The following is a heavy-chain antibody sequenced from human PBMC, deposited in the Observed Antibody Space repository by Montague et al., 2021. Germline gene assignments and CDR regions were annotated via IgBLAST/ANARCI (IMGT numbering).Heavy chain of an antibody. J-gene: IGHJ5*02. CDR3: VRVFSSWYVGWFDP. V-gene: IGHV4-39*07. D-gene: IGHD6-13*01. CDR2: IYYSGNS. Sequence: SESLSLTCTVSGASITSNIYYWGWIRQSPGKGLEWIGSIYYSGNSFYQPSLKRRITMAVDTSKNQFSLKLSSVTAADTAIYYCVRVFSSWYVGWFDPWGQGTLVTVSS. CDR1: GASITSNIYY.